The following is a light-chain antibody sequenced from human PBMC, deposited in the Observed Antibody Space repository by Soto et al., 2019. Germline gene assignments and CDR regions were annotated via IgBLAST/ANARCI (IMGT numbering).Light chain of an antibody. CDR2: GTS. Sequence: EIVLTQSPDTLSLSPGEIATLSCRASQSVSSSYLAWYQQKPGQAPRLLMYGTSSRATGIPDRFSGSGSGTDFTLTITILEPDDFAVYYCQHYGGSPFTFGGGTKVEIK. V-gene: IGKV3-20*01. CDR3: QHYGGSPFT. J-gene: IGKJ4*01. CDR1: QSVSSSY.